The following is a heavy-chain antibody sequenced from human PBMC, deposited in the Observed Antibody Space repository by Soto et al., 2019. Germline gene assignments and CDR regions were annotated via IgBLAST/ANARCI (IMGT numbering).Heavy chain of an antibody. Sequence: QVQIVQSGAEVKKPGASVKVSCKTSGYTFTLYTLHWVRQAPGQRLEWMGWINTGNGNTKYSQRFQGRVTMSRDTSARTAYMELGSLTSEDTAVYYCAKLGGGYIFGPYLDYWGQGTLVTVSS. V-gene: IGHV1-3*04. CDR1: GYTFTLYT. CDR2: INTGNGNT. J-gene: IGHJ4*02. CDR3: AKLGGGYIFGPYLDY. D-gene: IGHD5-18*01.